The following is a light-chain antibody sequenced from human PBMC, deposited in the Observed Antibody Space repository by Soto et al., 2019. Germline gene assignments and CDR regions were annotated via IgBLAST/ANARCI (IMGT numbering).Light chain of an antibody. CDR1: QSVSSY. J-gene: IGKJ5*01. CDR3: QQRSNWPPIT. Sequence: EIVMTQSPATLSVSPGERSTLSCMASQSVSSYLAWYQQKPGQAPRLLIYDASNRATGIPARFSGSGSGTDFTLTISSLEPEDFAVYYCQQRSNWPPITVGQGTRLEIK. CDR2: DAS. V-gene: IGKV3-11*01.